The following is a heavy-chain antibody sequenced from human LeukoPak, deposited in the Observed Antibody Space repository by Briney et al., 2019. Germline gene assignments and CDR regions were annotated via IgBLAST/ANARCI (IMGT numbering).Heavy chain of an antibody. CDR2: ISSSSSYI. CDR3: ARTSESVLRFLEWPDY. V-gene: IGHV3-21*01. Sequence: GGSLRLSCAASGFTFSSYSMTWVRQAPGKGLEWVSSISSSSSYIYYADSVKGRFTISRDNAKNSLYLQMNSLRAEDTAVYYCARTSESVLRFLEWPDYWGQGTLVTVSS. D-gene: IGHD3-3*01. CDR1: GFTFSSYS. J-gene: IGHJ4*02.